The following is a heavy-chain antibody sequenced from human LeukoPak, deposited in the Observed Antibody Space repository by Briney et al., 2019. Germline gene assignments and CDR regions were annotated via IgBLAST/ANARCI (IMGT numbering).Heavy chain of an antibody. Sequence: SETLSLTCTVSGGSISSYYWSWIRQPPGKGLEWIGYIYYSGSTNYNPSLKSRVTMSVDTSKNQFSLKLNSVTAADTAVYYCARGSIFGSDNWFDPWGQGTLVTVSS. J-gene: IGHJ5*02. CDR1: GGSISSYY. V-gene: IGHV4-59*12. D-gene: IGHD3-3*01. CDR3: ARGSIFGSDNWFDP. CDR2: IYYSGST.